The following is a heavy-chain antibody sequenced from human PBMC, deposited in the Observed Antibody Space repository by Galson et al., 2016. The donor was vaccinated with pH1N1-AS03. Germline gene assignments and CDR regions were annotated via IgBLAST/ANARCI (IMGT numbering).Heavy chain of an antibody. V-gene: IGHV3-21*03. CDR1: GLTFSGYS. D-gene: IGHD2-2*01. J-gene: IGHJ4*02. CDR2: ISRSSTYI. CDR3: ARTFPGRVVVVAAAMQEGPDY. Sequence: SLRLSCAASGLTFSGYSMNWFRQAPGKGLEWVSSISRSSTYIYYADSVKGRFTISRDNAKNSLFLQMHSLRAEDTAVYYCARTFPGRVVVVAAAMQEGPDYWGQGTLVTVSS.